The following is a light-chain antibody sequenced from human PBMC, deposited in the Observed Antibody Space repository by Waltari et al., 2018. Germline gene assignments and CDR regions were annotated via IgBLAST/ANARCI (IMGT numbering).Light chain of an antibody. V-gene: IGKV3-20*01. CDR1: QSVSRW. CDR3: QKYGTLPAT. J-gene: IGKJ1*01. Sequence: EIVLTPSPGTLSLSPGDRATLSCRASQSVSRWLAWYQQKPGQPPRLLISGASSRANGIPDRFSGSGSGTDFSLTISRLEPEDSAVYYCQKYGTLPATFGQGTKVEVK. CDR2: GAS.